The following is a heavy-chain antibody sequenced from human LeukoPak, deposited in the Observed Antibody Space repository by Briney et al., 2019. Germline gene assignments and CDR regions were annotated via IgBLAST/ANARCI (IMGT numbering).Heavy chain of an antibody. Sequence: PGGSLRLSCAASGFTFSSYGMHWVRQAPGKGLEWVAVISYDGSNKYYADSVKGRFTISRDNSKNTLYLQMNSLRAEDTAVYYCAKDLPSADAFDIWGQGTMVTVSS. V-gene: IGHV3-30*18. CDR3: AKDLPSADAFDI. CDR1: GFTFSSYG. CDR2: ISYDGSNK. J-gene: IGHJ3*02.